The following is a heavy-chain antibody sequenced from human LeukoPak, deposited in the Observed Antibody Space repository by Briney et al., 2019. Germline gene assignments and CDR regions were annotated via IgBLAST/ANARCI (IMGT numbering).Heavy chain of an antibody. CDR3: AREYCSGGSCYSND. CDR1: GGSISSSSHF. V-gene: IGHV4-39*01. CDR2: NYYSEIT. D-gene: IGHD2-15*01. J-gene: IGHJ1*01. Sequence: PSETLSLTCTVYGGSISSSSHFWRWIRQPPGKGLECIGNNYYSEITYYNPSLKSRLTIYLDTSKNQLPQKLSPVTAADTAVYYFAREYCSGGSCYSNDWGQGTLVTVSS.